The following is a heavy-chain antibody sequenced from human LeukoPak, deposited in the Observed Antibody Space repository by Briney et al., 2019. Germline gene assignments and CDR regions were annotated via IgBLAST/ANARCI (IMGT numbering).Heavy chain of an antibody. V-gene: IGHV1-18*01. CDR2: YSGFNDDT. D-gene: IGHD3-3*01. CDR3: ARLSYEVEGH. CDR1: GYTFTTYR. J-gene: IGHJ4*02. Sequence: ASVKVSCKASGYTFTTYRITWVRQAPGQGLEWMGWYSGFNDDTNYAQKFQGRVIMTTDKSTSTAYLELRSLTPDDTAVYYCARLSYEVEGHWGQGTLVIVSS.